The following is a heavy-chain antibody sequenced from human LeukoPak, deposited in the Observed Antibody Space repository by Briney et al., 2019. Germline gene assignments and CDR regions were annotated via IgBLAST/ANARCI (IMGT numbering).Heavy chain of an antibody. J-gene: IGHJ4*02. Sequence: PGGSLRLSCAASGFSFSSYGMHWVRQAPGKGLEWVAVIWYDGRNEYYGDSVKGRFTISRDNSMNTLYLQMNSLRAEDTAVYYCARGPNKYGDYPTSTYYFDYWGQGTLVTVSS. CDR3: ARGPNKYGDYPTSTYYFDY. D-gene: IGHD4-17*01. CDR1: GFSFSSYG. V-gene: IGHV3-33*01. CDR2: IWYDGRNE.